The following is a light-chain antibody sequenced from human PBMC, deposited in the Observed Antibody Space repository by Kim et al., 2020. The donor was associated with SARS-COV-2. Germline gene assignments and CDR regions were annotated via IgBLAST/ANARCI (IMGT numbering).Light chain of an antibody. J-gene: IGLJ2*01. V-gene: IGLV1-51*01. CDR3: GTWDSSLSGVV. CDR2: DNN. Sequence: QSVLTQPPSVSAAPGQKVTISCSGSSSNIENNYISWYQRLPGTAPKLLIYDNNKRPSGIPDRFSGSKSGTSATLGITGLQTGDEADYYCGTWDSSLSGVVFGGGTKLTVL. CDR1: SSNIENNY.